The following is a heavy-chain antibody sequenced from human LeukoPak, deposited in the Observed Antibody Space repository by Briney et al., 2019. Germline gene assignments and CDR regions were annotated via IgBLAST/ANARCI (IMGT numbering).Heavy chain of an antibody. Sequence: ASVKVSCKASGYTLTDYYIHWVRQAPGQGLEWMGWISAYNCNTNYAQKLQGRVTMTTDTSTSTAYMELRSRISDDTAVYYCARGAAVAGISNWFDPWGQGTLVTVSS. CDR1: GYTLTDYY. CDR2: ISAYNCNT. CDR3: ARGAAVAGISNWFDP. V-gene: IGHV1-18*01. D-gene: IGHD6-19*01. J-gene: IGHJ5*02.